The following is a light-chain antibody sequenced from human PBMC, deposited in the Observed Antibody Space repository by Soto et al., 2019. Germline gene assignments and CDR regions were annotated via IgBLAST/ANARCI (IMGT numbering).Light chain of an antibody. CDR3: ASDGGSNNHV. CDR1: SSDVAGYNY. J-gene: IGLJ1*01. Sequence: QSALTQPPSASGSPGQSVTISCTGTSSDVAGYNYVSWYQQPPGTATKLMIYNDRKPPSGLPDRFSGSKSGYTSPLTGSGLHAEDDADYCSASDGGSNNHVFGSGTKVTVL. CDR2: NDR. V-gene: IGLV2-8*01.